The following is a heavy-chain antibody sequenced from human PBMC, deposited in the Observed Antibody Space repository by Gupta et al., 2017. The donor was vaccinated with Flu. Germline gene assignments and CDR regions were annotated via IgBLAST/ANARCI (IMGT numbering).Heavy chain of an antibody. D-gene: IGHD4-17*01. Sequence: EVQLLESGGGLVQPGGSLRLSCADSGFTFSSDAMGWVRQAPGKGLEWVSAISGSGGSTYYADSVKGRFTISRDNSKNTLYLQMNSLRAEDTAVYYCAKGGSMTTVTLLDWYYFDYWGQGTLVTVSS. CDR2: ISGSGGST. CDR3: AKGGSMTTVTLLDWYYFDY. J-gene: IGHJ4*02. V-gene: IGHV3-23*01. CDR1: GFTFSSDA.